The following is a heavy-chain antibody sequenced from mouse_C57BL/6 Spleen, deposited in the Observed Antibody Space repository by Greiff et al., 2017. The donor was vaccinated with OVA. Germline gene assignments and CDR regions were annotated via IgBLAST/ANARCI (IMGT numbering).Heavy chain of an antibody. CDR3: ARRGGNGAMDY. CDR1: GYTFTSYW. V-gene: IGHV1-69*01. D-gene: IGHD2-1*01. J-gene: IGHJ4*01. CDR2: IDPSDSYT. Sequence: VQLQQPGAELVMPGASVKLSCKASGYTFTSYWMHWVKQRPGQGLEWIGEIDPSDSYTNYNQKFKGKSTLTVDKSSSTAYMQLSSLTSEDSAVYYCARRGGNGAMDYWGQGTSVTVSS.